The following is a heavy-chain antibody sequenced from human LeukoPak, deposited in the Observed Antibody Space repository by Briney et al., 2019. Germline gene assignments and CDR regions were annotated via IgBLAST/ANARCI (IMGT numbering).Heavy chain of an antibody. CDR2: IRSKAYGGTT. Sequence: GGSLRLSCTASGFTFGDYAMSWFRQAPGKGLEWVGFIRSKAYGGTTEYAASVKGRFTISRDDSKSIAYLQMNSLKTEDTAVYYCTRGRYDILTGYYDRGQGTLVTVSS. CDR3: TRGRYDILTGYYD. D-gene: IGHD3-9*01. J-gene: IGHJ4*02. V-gene: IGHV3-49*03. CDR1: GFTFGDYA.